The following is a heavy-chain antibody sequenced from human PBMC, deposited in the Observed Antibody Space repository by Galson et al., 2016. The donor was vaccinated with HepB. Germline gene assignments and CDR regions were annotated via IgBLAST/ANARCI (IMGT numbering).Heavy chain of an antibody. J-gene: IGHJ2*01. CDR3: SRPLCILVAGSEPRDWYFNL. CDR2: IHPDDSDT. Sequence: QSGAEVKEPGESLKISCKGSGYSFTSYWIGWVRQMPGKGLEWMGIIHPDDSDTRYSPSFQGHVTISADKSISTAYLQWSSLKASDTAMYYCSRPLCILVAGSEPRDWYFNLWGRGTLVTVSS. CDR1: GYSFTSYW. V-gene: IGHV5-51*01. D-gene: IGHD6-19*01.